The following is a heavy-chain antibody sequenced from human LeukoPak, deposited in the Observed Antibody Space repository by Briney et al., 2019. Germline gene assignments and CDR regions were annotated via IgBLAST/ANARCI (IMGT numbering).Heavy chain of an antibody. D-gene: IGHD3-10*01. Sequence: ASVKVSCKASGYTFTSYDINWVRQATGQGLEWMGWMDPNTGNTGYAQKFQGRVTMTRDTSISTAYMELSSLRSDDTAVYYCARKFLGSRGYYFDYWGQGTLVTVSS. CDR3: ARKFLGSRGYYFDY. J-gene: IGHJ4*02. CDR2: MDPNTGNT. V-gene: IGHV1-8*01. CDR1: GYTFTSYD.